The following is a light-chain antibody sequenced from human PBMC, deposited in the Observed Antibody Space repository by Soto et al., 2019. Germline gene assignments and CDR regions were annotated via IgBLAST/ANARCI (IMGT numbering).Light chain of an antibody. Sequence: SYELTQPPSVSVSPGQTASITCSGDKLGDKYASWYQQKPGRSPLLVIFQDTERPSGIPEPFSASNSGNTATLTISGAQALDEADYYCQAWDIHTGVFGGGTKLTVL. CDR1: KLGDKY. J-gene: IGLJ3*02. CDR3: QAWDIHTGV. CDR2: QDT. V-gene: IGLV3-1*01.